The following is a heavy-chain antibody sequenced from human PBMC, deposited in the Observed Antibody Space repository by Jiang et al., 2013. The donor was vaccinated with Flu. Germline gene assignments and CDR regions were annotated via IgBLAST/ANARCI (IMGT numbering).Heavy chain of an antibody. D-gene: IGHD6-19*01. V-gene: IGHV4-34*01. CDR3: ARGGLSRPGYSSGWRKNQVGPFDY. Sequence: NHSGSTNYNPSLKSRVTISVDTSKNQFSLKLSSVTAADTAVYYCARGGLSRPGYSSGWRKNQVGPFDYWGQGTLVTVSS. CDR2: NHSGST. J-gene: IGHJ4*02.